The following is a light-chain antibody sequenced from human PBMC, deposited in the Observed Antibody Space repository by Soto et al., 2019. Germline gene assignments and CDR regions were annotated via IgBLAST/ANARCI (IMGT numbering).Light chain of an antibody. V-gene: IGKV3-20*01. CDR3: QQYGSSPPYT. CDR1: QSVSSSY. Sequence: EIVLTPSPGTLSLSPGERATLSCRASQSVSSSYLAWNQQKPGQAPRLLIYVASSRATGIPDRFSGSGSGTDFTLTISGLEPEDFAVYYCQQYGSSPPYTFGQGTKLEIK. CDR2: VAS. J-gene: IGKJ2*01.